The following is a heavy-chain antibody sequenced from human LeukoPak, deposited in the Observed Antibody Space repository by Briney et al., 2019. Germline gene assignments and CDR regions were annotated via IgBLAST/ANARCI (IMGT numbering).Heavy chain of an antibody. Sequence: PGGSLRLSCEASGFTVWTTYMTWVRQAPGKGLEWVSVTYSDGSRNYADSVKGRFTISRDNSRSAVYLQMNSLRAEDTAVYYCARVGPYNWNLDYWGRGTLVTVSS. J-gene: IGHJ4*02. CDR1: GFTVWTTY. CDR3: ARVGPYNWNLDY. D-gene: IGHD1-20*01. V-gene: IGHV3-53*01. CDR2: TYSDGSR.